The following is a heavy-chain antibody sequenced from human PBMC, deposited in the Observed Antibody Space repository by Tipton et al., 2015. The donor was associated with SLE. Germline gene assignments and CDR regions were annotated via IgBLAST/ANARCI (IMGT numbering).Heavy chain of an antibody. CDR2: IYYSGST. D-gene: IGHD5-18*01. V-gene: IGHV4-39*07. J-gene: IGHJ4*02. CDR3: ARGPHVDTAIITTLHFDH. Sequence: TLSLTCTVSGGSISSSTYYWGWIRQPPGKGLEWIGNIYYSGSTNYNPSLKSRVTISVDTSKNQFSLKLSSVTAADTALYYCARGPHVDTAIITTLHFDHWGQGTLVTVSS. CDR1: GGSISSSTYY.